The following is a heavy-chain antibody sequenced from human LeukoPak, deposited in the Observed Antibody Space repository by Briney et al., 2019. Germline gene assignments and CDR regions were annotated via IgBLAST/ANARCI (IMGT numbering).Heavy chain of an antibody. CDR1: GFTFRSYA. V-gene: IGHV3-48*03. CDR2: ISSSGSTI. Sequence: GGSLRLSCAASGFTFRSYAMTWVRQAPGKGLEWVSYISSSGSTIYYADSVKGRFTISRDNAKNSLYLQMNSLRAEDTAVYYCARDLRYSSSSTRPKGDYWGQGTLVTVSS. J-gene: IGHJ4*02. CDR3: ARDLRYSSSSTRPKGDY. D-gene: IGHD6-13*01.